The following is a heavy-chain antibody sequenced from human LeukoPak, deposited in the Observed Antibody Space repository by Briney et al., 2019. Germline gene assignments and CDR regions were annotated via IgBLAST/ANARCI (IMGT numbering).Heavy chain of an antibody. V-gene: IGHV3-23*01. D-gene: IGHD3-10*01. CDR3: ARGRSGPRYYGSGMDWLDP. CDR2: IRGSGGST. J-gene: IGHJ5*02. Sequence: GGSLRLSRAASGFTFSSFGMSLVRPAPGKGLEWVSAIRGSGGSTYYADSVKGRFPISRDTSKNTLYVQMNGQRAEDTAVYYCARGRSGPRYYGSGMDWLDPWDEGTLVTVSS. CDR1: GFTFSSFG.